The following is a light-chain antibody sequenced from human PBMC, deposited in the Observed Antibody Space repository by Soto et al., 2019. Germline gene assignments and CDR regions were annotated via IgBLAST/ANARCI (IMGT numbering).Light chain of an antibody. V-gene: IGKV1-39*01. CDR1: HSIDTY. CDR3: QQSYSTPMYT. CDR2: AAS. Sequence: DIQMTQSPSSLSASVGDRVTITCRASHSIDTYLNWYQQKPGTAPKLLIYAASSLQSGVPSRFSGRGSGTDFTLTISSLQPEDFATYYCQQSYSTPMYTFGQGTKVDIK. J-gene: IGKJ2*01.